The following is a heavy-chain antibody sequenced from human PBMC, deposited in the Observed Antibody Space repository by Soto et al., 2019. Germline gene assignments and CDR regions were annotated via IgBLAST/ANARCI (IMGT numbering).Heavy chain of an antibody. D-gene: IGHD6-13*01. CDR1: GGSISSYD. V-gene: IGHV4-59*08. Sequence: SETLSLTCTVSGGSISSYDWSWIRQPPGKGLEWIGYIYYSGSTNYNPSLKSRVTISLDTSKNQFSLKLSSVTAADTAVYYCARNIAAAGTYYYYMDVWGKGTTVTVSS. CDR3: ARNIAAAGTYYYYMDV. J-gene: IGHJ6*03. CDR2: IYYSGST.